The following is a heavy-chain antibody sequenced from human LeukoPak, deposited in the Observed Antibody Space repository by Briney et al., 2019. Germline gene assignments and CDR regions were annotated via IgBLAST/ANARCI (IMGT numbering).Heavy chain of an antibody. D-gene: IGHD3-3*01. CDR2: IGTAGDT. CDR3: ARVQSILRFLEWLFYYFDY. CDR1: GFTFSSYD. J-gene: IGHJ4*02. V-gene: IGHV3-13*03. Sequence: GGSLRLSCAACGFTFSSYDMHWVRQATGKGLEWVSAIGTAGDTYYPGSVKGQFTISRENAKNSLYLQMNSLRAGDTAVYYCARVQSILRFLEWLFYYFDYWGQGTLVTVSS.